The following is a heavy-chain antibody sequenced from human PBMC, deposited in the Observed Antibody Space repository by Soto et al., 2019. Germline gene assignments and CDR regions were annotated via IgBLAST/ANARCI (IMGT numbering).Heavy chain of an antibody. V-gene: IGHV3-15*07. CDR3: TTAYYAFWSGYAFDY. D-gene: IGHD3-3*01. Sequence: EVQLVESGGGLVKPGGSLRLSCAASGFTFNNAWMNWVRQAPGKGLEWAGHIKSKTDGGTTDYAAPVKGRFTISRDDSKNTLYLQMYSLKTEDTAVYYCTTAYYAFWSGYAFDYWGQGTLVTVSS. CDR1: GFTFNNAW. CDR2: IKSKTDGGTT. J-gene: IGHJ4*02.